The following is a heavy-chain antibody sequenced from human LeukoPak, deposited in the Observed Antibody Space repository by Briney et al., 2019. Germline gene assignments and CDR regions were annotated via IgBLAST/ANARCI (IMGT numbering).Heavy chain of an antibody. CDR3: ARGTSQRITIFGVVIMTAFDI. J-gene: IGHJ3*02. CDR1: GGTFSSYT. D-gene: IGHD3-3*01. Sequence: ASVKVSCKASGGTFSSYTISWVRQAPGQGLEWMGRIIPILGIANYAQKFQGRVTITADKSTSTAYMELSSLRSEDTAVYYCARGTSQRITIFGVVIMTAFDIWGQGTMVTVSS. V-gene: IGHV1-69*02. CDR2: IIPILGIA.